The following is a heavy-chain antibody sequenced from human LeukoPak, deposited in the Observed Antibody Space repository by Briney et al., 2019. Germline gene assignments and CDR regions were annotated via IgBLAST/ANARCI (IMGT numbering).Heavy chain of an antibody. D-gene: IGHD6-6*01. CDR1: GGSISSYY. CDR3: ARDRIAARVFDS. CDR2: IYHSGST. J-gene: IGHJ4*02. Sequence: PSETLSLTCTVSGGSISSYYWSWIRQPPGKGLEWIGYIYHSGSTYYNPSLKSRVTISVDRSKNQFSLKLSSVTAADTAVYYCARDRIAARVFDSWGQGTLVTVSS. V-gene: IGHV4-59*12.